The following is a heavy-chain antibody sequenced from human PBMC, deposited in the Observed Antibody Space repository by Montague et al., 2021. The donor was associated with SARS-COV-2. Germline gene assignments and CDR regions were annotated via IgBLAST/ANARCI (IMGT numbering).Heavy chain of an antibody. CDR2: THYRSEWYN. J-gene: IGHJ6*02. V-gene: IGHV6-1*01. CDR3: TSGREGNYNVMDV. D-gene: IGHD1-1*01. Sequence: CAISGDSVSSNSATWNWVRQSPSRGLEWLGRTHYRSEWYNDYAVSVRGRVTIDPDTSKNQFSLQLNSVTPEDTAIYYCTSGREGNYNVMDVWGQGTTVTVSS. CDR1: GDSVSSNSAT.